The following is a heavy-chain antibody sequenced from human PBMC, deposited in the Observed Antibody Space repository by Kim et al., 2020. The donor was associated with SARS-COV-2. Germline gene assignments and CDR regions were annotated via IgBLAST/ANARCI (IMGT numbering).Heavy chain of an antibody. CDR3: ARDSQWELQNPFDY. J-gene: IGHJ4*02. D-gene: IGHD1-26*01. Sequence: AQKFQGRVTITADESTSTAYMELSSLRSEDTAVYYCARDSQWELQNPFDYWGQGTLVTVSS. V-gene: IGHV1-69*01.